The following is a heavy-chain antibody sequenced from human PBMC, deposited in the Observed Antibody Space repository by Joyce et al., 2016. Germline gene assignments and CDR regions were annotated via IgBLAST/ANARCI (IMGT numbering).Heavy chain of an antibody. CDR1: GFTFTSSA. V-gene: IGHV1-58*02. J-gene: IGHJ3*02. CDR3: AAAPDYYDSSGYYYSAFDI. Sequence: QMQLVQSGPEVKKPGTSVKVSCKASGFTFTSSAMQWVRQARGQRVEWIGWIVVGSGNKNDAQKCQERVTITRDMSTSTAYMELSSLRSEDTAVYYCAAAPDYYDSSGYYYSAFDIWGQGTMVTVSS. CDR2: IVVGSGNK. D-gene: IGHD3-22*01.